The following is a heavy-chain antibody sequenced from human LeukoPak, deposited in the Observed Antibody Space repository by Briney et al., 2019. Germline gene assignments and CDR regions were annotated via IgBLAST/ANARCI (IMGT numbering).Heavy chain of an antibody. CDR1: GFPFRSYA. J-gene: IGHJ4*02. D-gene: IGHD6-19*01. CDR2: ITLDGIST. V-gene: IGHV3-64*01. CDR3: ARVAVPGTYDY. Sequence: GGSLRLSCAASGFPFRSYAMHWVRQAPGKGLEYVSAITLDGISTYYANSVKGRFTISRDNSKNTLYLQTGSLRAEDMAVYYCARVAVPGTYDYWGQGTLVTVSS.